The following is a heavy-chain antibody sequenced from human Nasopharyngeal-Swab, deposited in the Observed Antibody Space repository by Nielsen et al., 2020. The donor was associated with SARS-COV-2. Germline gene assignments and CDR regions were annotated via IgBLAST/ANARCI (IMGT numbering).Heavy chain of an antibody. Sequence: WIRQPPGKGLEWIGYIYYSGSTNYNPSLKSRVTISVDTSKNQFSLKLSSVTAAATAVYYCAKGYSSGWWGGATADWFDPWGQGTLVTVSS. CDR2: IYYSGST. CDR3: AKGYSSGWWGGATADWFDP. V-gene: IGHV4-61*06. D-gene: IGHD6-19*01. J-gene: IGHJ5*02.